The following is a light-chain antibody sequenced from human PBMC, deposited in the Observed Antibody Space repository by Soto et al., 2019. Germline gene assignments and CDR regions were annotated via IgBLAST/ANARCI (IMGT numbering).Light chain of an antibody. J-gene: IGLJ2*01. CDR1: TGAVTSGHY. CDR2: DTS. CDR3: LLLGV. Sequence: QAVVTQEPSLTVSPGGTVTLTCGSSTGAVTSGHYPYWFQQKPGQAPRTQIYDTSNKHSWTPARFSGSLLGGKAALTLSGAQPEDEAEYYCLLLGVFGGGTQLTVL. V-gene: IGLV7-46*01.